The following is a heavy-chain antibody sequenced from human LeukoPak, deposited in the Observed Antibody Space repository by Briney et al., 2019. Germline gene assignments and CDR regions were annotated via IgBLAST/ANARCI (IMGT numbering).Heavy chain of an antibody. CDR3: AKDYGGRTYYFDY. Sequence: GGTLRLSCAASGSTFSSYGMSWVRQAPGRGLEWVSAISGSGGSTYYADSVKGRFTISRDNSKNTLYLQMNSLRAEDTAVYYCAKDYGGRTYYFDYWGQGTLVTVSS. CDR1: GSTFSSYG. V-gene: IGHV3-23*01. CDR2: ISGSGGST. J-gene: IGHJ4*02. D-gene: IGHD1-26*01.